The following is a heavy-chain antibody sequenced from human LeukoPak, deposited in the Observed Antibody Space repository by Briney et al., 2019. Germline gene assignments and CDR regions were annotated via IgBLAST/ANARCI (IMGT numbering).Heavy chain of an antibody. CDR2: INHSGST. CDR3: ARGRPRYFDWLRRYYYYMDV. Sequence: SETLSLTCTVSGGSINSYYWSWIRQPPGKGLEWIGEINHSGSTNYNPSLKSRVTISVDTSKNQFSLKLSSVTAADTAVYYCARGRPRYFDWLRRYYYYMDVWGKGTTVTVSS. J-gene: IGHJ6*03. D-gene: IGHD3-9*01. CDR1: GGSINSYY. V-gene: IGHV4-34*01.